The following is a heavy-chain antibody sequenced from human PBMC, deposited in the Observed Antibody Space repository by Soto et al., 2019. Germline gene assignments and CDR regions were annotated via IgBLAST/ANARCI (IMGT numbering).Heavy chain of an antibody. CDR2: INSDGSST. Sequence: EVQLVESGGGLVQPGGSLRLSCAASGFTFSSYWMHWVRQAPGKGLVWVSRINSDGSSTSYADSVKGRFTISRDNAKNTLYLQMNSLRAEDTAVYYWAGDRVYPINWFDPWGQGTLVTVSS. V-gene: IGHV3-74*01. J-gene: IGHJ5*02. D-gene: IGHD3-10*01. CDR1: GFTFSSYW. CDR3: AGDRVYPINWFDP.